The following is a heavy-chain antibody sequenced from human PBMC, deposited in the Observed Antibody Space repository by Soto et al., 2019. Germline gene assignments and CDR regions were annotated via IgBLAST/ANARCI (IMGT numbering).Heavy chain of an antibody. CDR2: INSDGSST. D-gene: IGHD3-10*01. Sequence: EVQLVESGGGLVQPGGSLRLSCAASGFIFSSYWMYWVRQAPGKGLVWVSRINSDGSSTSYADSVMGRFTISRDNAKNTLYLQMNSLRAEDTAVYYCAREGGPGAFDIWGQGTMVTVSS. V-gene: IGHV3-74*01. CDR1: GFIFSSYW. CDR3: AREGGPGAFDI. J-gene: IGHJ3*02.